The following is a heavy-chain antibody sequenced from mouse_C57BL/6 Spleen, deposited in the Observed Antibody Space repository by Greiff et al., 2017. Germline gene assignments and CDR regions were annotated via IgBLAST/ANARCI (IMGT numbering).Heavy chain of an antibody. CDR2: INPSSGTT. CDR3: ARGGYGSSYEAY. J-gene: IGHJ3*01. D-gene: IGHD1-1*01. CDR1: GYTFTGYG. V-gene: IGHV1-81*01. Sequence: QVQLQQSGAELVRPGASVKLSCKASGYTFTGYGISWVKQRTGKGLEWIGEINPSSGTTYYNEKFKGKATLTVDKSSSTTYMELRSLTSEDSAVYYCARGGYGSSYEAYWGQGTLVTVSA.